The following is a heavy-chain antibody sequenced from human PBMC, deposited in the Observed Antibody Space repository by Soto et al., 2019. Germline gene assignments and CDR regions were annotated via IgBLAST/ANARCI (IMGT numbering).Heavy chain of an antibody. V-gene: IGHV4-31*03. J-gene: IGHJ6*02. D-gene: IGHD5-18*01. CDR2: IYYSGST. CDR3: ASRGYSYGFSLGMDV. Sequence: QVQLQESGPGLVKPSQTLSLTCTVSGGSISSGGYYWSWIRQHPGKGLEWIGYIYYSGSTYYNPSLKSRVNIAVDTSKNQFSLKLSSVTAADTAVYYCASRGYSYGFSLGMDVWGQGTTVTVSS. CDR1: GGSISSGGYY.